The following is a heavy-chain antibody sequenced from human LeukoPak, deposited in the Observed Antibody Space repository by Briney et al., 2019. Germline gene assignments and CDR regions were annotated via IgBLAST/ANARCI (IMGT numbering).Heavy chain of an antibody. CDR1: GFTFSTYS. V-gene: IGHV3-21*06. D-gene: IGHD6-13*01. CDR2: ISSNSRHI. Sequence: GGSLRLSCAASGFTFSTYSMNWVRQAPGKGLEWVSSISSNSRHIYYADSMRGRFTISRDNAKNSLYLQMNSPKPEDTAVYYCARVAEAAAFDSWGQGTLVTVSS. CDR3: ARVAEAAAFDS. J-gene: IGHJ4*02.